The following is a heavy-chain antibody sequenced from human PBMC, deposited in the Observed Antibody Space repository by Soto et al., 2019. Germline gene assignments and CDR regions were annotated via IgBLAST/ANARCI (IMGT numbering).Heavy chain of an antibody. J-gene: IGHJ6*02. CDR2: VIPLFGTA. V-gene: IGHV1-69*01. D-gene: IGHD3-10*01. CDR1: GGTFSSYA. Sequence: QVQLVQSGAEVTKPGSSVKVSCKASGGTFSSYAISWVRQAPGQGLEWMGGVIPLFGTANYAQQFQGRVTITADESTSTAYMARSSLRSEDTAVYYCARRGRAGYYYYGMDVWGQGTTVTVSS. CDR3: ARRGRAGYYYYGMDV.